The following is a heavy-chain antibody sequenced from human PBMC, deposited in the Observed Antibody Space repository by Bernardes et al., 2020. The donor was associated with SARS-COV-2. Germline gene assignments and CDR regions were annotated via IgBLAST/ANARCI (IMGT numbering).Heavy chain of an antibody. CDR3: ARQPQIVTMIVVVPVKWFDP. CDR1: GGSISSSSYY. D-gene: IGHD3-22*01. CDR2: IYYSVST. Sequence: SETLSLTCTVSGGSISSSSYYWGWIRQPPGKGLEWIWSIYYSVSTYYNPSLKSRVTISVDTSKNQFSLKLSSVTAADTAGYYCARQPQIVTMIVVVPVKWFDPWGQGTLVTVSS. V-gene: IGHV4-39*01. J-gene: IGHJ5*02.